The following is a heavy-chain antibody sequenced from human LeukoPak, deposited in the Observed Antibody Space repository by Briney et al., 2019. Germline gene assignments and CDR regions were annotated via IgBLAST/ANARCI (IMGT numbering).Heavy chain of an antibody. D-gene: IGHD3-22*01. Sequence: ASVKVSCKASGYTFTSYDINWVRQATGQGLEWMGWMNPNSGGTNYAQKFQGWVTMTRDTSISTAYMELSRLRSDDTAVYYCARDVEYVRYYDSSGSAFDIWGQGTMVTVSS. CDR2: MNPNSGGT. CDR3: ARDVEYVRYYDSSGSAFDI. J-gene: IGHJ3*02. CDR1: GYTFTSYD. V-gene: IGHV1-2*04.